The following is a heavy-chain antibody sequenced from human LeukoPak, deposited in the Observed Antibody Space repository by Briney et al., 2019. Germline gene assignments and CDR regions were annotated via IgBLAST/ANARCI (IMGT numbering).Heavy chain of an antibody. J-gene: IGHJ5*02. CDR3: TTEPPGYCSSTSCWEGNWFDP. D-gene: IGHD2-2*01. CDR2: IKSKTDGGTT. CDR1: GFTFSNAW. Sequence: GGSLRLSCAASGFTFSNAWMSWVRQAPGKGLEWVGRIKSKTDGGTTDYAAPVKGRFTISRDDSKNTLYLQMNSLKTEDTAVYYCTTEPPGYCSSTSCWEGNWFDPWGQGTLVTVSS. V-gene: IGHV3-15*01.